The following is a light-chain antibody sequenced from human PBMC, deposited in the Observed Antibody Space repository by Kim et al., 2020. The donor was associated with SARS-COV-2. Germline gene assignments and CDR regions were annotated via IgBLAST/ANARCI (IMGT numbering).Light chain of an antibody. CDR3: QVWDSSSDPV. CDR1: NIGSKS. V-gene: IGLV3-21*04. CDR2: YDS. Sequence: APGKTARITWGGNNIGSKSVHWYQQKPGQAPVLVIYYDSDRPSGIPERFSGSNSGNTATLTISRVEAGDEADYYCQVWDSSSDPVFGTGTKVTVL. J-gene: IGLJ1*01.